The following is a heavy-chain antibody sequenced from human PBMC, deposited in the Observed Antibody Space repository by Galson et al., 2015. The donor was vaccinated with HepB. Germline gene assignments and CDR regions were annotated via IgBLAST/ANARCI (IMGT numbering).Heavy chain of an antibody. D-gene: IGHD1-26*01. J-gene: IGHJ3*02. V-gene: IGHV3-49*04. CDR3: TRVRRGNYYRGAFDI. CDR1: GFTFGDYP. Sequence: SLRLSCAGSGFTFGDYPMTWVRQAPGKGLQWVGFIRSKSYGGTTDYVASVKGRFIISRDDSKRVAYLQMNSLKTEDTAVYFCTRVRRGNYYRGAFDIWGQGTMVSVSS. CDR2: IRSKSYGGTT.